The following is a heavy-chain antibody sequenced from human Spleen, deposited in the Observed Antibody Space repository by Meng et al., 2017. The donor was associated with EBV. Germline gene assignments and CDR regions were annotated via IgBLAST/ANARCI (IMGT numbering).Heavy chain of an antibody. J-gene: IGHJ5*02. CDR2: IKNGGSS. CDR1: GGSFSGYY. D-gene: IGHD6-13*01. CDR3: VRGSGYSSSSPPDWFDP. Sequence: QVRLQEWGVRLLQPSETLSLTCAVYGGSFSGYYWSWSRQTPAKGLEWVAEIKNGGSSSHNPSLKNRVSISIDTSKNQFSLRLTSVTAADTAVYYCVRGSGYSSSSPPDWFDPWGQGTLVTVSS. V-gene: IGHV4-34*01.